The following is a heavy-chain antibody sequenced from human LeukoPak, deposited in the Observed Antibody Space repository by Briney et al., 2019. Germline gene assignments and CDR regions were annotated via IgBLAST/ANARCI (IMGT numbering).Heavy chain of an antibody. J-gene: IGHJ4*02. V-gene: IGHV4-59*01. Sequence: SETLSLTCTVSGGSISSYYWSWIRQPPGKGLEWIGYIYYSGSTNYNPSLKSRVTISVDTSKNQFSLKLSSVTAADTAVYYCARSRDGYRSYYFDYWGQGTLVTVSS. CDR2: IYYSGST. CDR1: GGSISSYY. D-gene: IGHD5-24*01. CDR3: ARSRDGYRSYYFDY.